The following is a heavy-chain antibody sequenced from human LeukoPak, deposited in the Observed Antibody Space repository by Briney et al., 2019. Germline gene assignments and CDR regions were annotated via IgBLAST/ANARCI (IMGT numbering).Heavy chain of an antibody. CDR1: GFTFSSYA. Sequence: GGSLRLSCAASGFTFSSYAMSWVRQAPGKGLEWVSAISGSGGSTYYADSVKGRFTISRHNSKNTLYLQMNSLRAEDTAVYYCARDAPDPQYYDILTGYYSNFDYWGQGTLVTVSS. V-gene: IGHV3-23*01. J-gene: IGHJ4*02. D-gene: IGHD3-9*01. CDR2: ISGSGGST. CDR3: ARDAPDPQYYDILTGYYSNFDY.